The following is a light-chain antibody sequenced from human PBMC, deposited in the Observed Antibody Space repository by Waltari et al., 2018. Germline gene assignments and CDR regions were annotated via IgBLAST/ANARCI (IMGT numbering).Light chain of an antibody. Sequence: QSALTQPASVSGSPGQSITIPCTGTSSDIGAYNYISWYQQHPGKAPKLLIYDVTNRPSGVSHRFSGSKSCNTASLTISGLQAEDEADYYCCSYRTINALDVFGGGTKVTVL. V-gene: IGLV2-14*03. J-gene: IGLJ6*01. CDR1: SSDIGAYNY. CDR3: CSYRTINALDV. CDR2: DVT.